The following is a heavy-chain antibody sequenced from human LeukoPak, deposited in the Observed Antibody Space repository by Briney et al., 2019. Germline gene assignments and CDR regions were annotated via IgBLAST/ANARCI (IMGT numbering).Heavy chain of an antibody. J-gene: IGHJ3*02. CDR2: IRYDGSNK. Sequence: GGSLRLSCAASGFTFSSYGMHWVRQAPGKGLEWLAFIRYDGSNKNYADSVKGRFTISRDNTKNSLYLQMNSLRAEDTAVYYCAKDGGSDPDSFDIWGQGTMVTVSS. CDR1: GFTFSSYG. CDR3: AKDGGSDPDSFDI. V-gene: IGHV3-30*02. D-gene: IGHD2-15*01.